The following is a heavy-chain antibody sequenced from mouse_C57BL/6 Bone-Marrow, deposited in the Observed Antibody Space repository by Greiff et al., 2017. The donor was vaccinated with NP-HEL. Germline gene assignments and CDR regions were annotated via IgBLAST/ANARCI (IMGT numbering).Heavy chain of an antibody. Sequence: EVMLVESEGGLVQPGSSMKLSCTASGFTFSDYYMAWVRQVPEKGLEWVANIDYDGSSTYYLDSLKSRFIISRDNAKNILYLQMSSLKSEDTATYYCAREGPDWYFDVWGTGTTVTVSS. V-gene: IGHV5-16*01. J-gene: IGHJ1*03. CDR2: IDYDGSST. CDR1: GFTFSDYY. CDR3: AREGPDWYFDV.